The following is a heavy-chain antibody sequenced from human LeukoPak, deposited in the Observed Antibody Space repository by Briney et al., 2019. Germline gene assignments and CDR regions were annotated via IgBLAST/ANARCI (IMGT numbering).Heavy chain of an antibody. D-gene: IGHD2-2*01. Sequence: GGSLRLSCAASGFTFGSYAMSWVRQAPGKGLEWVSVISGSGDTTNYADSVKGRFTTSRDDSKNTLYLQLNSLRAEDTAVYYCANPTRAIKGYCSSTSCYAGGYFDYWGQGTLVTVSS. CDR2: ISGSGDTT. V-gene: IGHV3-23*01. CDR3: ANPTRAIKGYCSSTSCYAGGYFDY. CDR1: GFTFGSYA. J-gene: IGHJ4*02.